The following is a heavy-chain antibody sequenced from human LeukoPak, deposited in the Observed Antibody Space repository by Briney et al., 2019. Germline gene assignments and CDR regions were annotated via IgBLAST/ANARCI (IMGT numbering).Heavy chain of an antibody. V-gene: IGHV1-2*02. J-gene: IGHJ4*02. CDR2: INPNHGDT. Sequence: ASVKVSCKASGYTXTDYYIQWVRQAPGQGLEWMEWINPNHGDTEYPQQFQGRVTMTRDSSISTAYMELSSLTSDDTAVYYCTRDGRGYCSSTSCLPDYWGQGTLVTVSS. D-gene: IGHD2-2*01. CDR1: GYTXTDYY. CDR3: TRDGRGYCSSTSCLPDY.